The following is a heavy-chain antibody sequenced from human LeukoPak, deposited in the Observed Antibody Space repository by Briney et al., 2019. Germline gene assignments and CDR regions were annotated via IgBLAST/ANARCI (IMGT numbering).Heavy chain of an antibody. D-gene: IGHD3-22*01. CDR2: IYHSGST. J-gene: IGHJ3*02. V-gene: IGHV4-4*02. CDR1: GGSISSTNW. Sequence: KPSETLSLTCTVSGGSISSTNWWTWVRQPPGKGLEWIGEIYHSGSTNYNPSLKSRVTISVDKSKNQFSLKLSSVTAADTAVYYCARQPYYYDGSGSAGDAFDIWGQGTMVTVSS. CDR3: ARQPYYYDGSGSAGDAFDI.